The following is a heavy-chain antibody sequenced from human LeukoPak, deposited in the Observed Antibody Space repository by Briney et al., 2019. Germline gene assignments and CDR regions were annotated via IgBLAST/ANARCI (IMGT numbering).Heavy chain of an antibody. J-gene: IGHJ4*02. CDR2: IWYDGSIQ. D-gene: IGHD2-15*01. CDR3: ARAGYCSGGSCYGSDY. V-gene: IGHV3-33*01. Sequence: PGRSLGLSGAASGFTFSSYGMHWVRQAPGKGLEWVAAIWYDGSIQYYADSVKGRFTISRDNSKNTLYLQMDSLRAEDTAVYYCARAGYCSGGSCYGSDYWGQGTLVSVSS. CDR1: GFTFSSYG.